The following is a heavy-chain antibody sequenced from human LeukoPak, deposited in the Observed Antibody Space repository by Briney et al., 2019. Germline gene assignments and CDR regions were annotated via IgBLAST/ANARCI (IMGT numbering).Heavy chain of an antibody. CDR1: GFTFDDYA. CDR3: AKEGYYGSGNTLDY. J-gene: IGHJ4*02. CDR2: ISWNSGSI. Sequence: GRSLRLSCAASGFTFDDYAMHWVRHAPGKGLEWVSGISWNSGSIGYADSVKGRVTISRDNAKNSLNLQMNSLGAEDTALYYCAKEGYYGSGNTLDYWGQGTLVTVSS. D-gene: IGHD3-10*01. V-gene: IGHV3-9*01.